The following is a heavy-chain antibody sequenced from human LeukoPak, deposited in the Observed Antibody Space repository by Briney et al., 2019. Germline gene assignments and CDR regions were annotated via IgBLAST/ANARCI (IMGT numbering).Heavy chain of an antibody. D-gene: IGHD3-22*01. Sequence: GASVKVSCKASGYTFTGYYMHWVRQAPGQGLEWMGWINPNSGGTNYAQKFQGRVTMTRDTSISTAYMELSRLRSDDTAVYYCASSSDYHYYDSSGREPPDYWGQGTLVTVSS. CDR1: GYTFTGYY. CDR3: ASSSDYHYYDSSGREPPDY. CDR2: INPNSGGT. V-gene: IGHV1-2*02. J-gene: IGHJ4*02.